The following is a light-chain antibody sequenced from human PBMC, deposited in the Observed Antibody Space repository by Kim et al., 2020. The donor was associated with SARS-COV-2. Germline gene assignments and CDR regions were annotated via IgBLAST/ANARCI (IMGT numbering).Light chain of an antibody. V-gene: IGLV2-8*01. Sequence: QSVAIFCTGTSSDVGGYDYVSWYQQHPGKAPKLMIYEVNKRPSGVPDRFSGSKSGHTASLTVSGLQAEDEAHYYCSSYGGTNNVIFGGGTQLTVL. CDR2: EVN. J-gene: IGLJ2*01. CDR3: SSYGGTNNVI. CDR1: SSDVGGYDY.